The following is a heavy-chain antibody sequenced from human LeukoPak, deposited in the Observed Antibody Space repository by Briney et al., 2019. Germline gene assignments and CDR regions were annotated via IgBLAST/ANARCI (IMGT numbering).Heavy chain of an antibody. J-gene: IGHJ6*03. Sequence: SETLSLTCTVSGGSISSYYWSWIRQPPGKGLEWIGYIYYSGSTNYNPSLKSRVTISVDTSKNQFSLKLSSVTAADTAVYYCARGLRLDFWGGYKGEYYYYYYMDVWGKGTTVTVSS. CDR3: ARGLRLDFWGGYKGEYYYYYYMDV. CDR1: GGSISSYY. CDR2: IYYSGST. D-gene: IGHD3-3*01. V-gene: IGHV4-59*01.